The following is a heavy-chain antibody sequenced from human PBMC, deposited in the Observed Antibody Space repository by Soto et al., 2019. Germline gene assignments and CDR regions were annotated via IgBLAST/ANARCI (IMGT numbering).Heavy chain of an antibody. Sequence: QSQTLSLTCAISGDSVSSNSAAWNWIRQSPSRGLEWLGRTYYRSKWYNDYAVSVKSRITINPDTSKNQFSLQLNSVTPEDTAVYYCERARRRTGEGRRDAFDIWGQGTMVTVSS. J-gene: IGHJ3*02. V-gene: IGHV6-1*01. CDR3: ERARRRTGEGRRDAFDI. D-gene: IGHD7-27*01. CDR2: TYYRSKWYN. CDR1: GDSVSSNSAA.